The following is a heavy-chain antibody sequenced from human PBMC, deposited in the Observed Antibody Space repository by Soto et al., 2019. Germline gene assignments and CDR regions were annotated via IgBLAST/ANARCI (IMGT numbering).Heavy chain of an antibody. CDR1: GFTFSDYY. Sequence: SCAASGFTFSDYYMSWIRQSPGEGLEWIAYIGGSGYTKYADSVKGRFTISRDNAKNSLYLQMNSLRVEDTAIYYCARGSVAVTSVPRAMDFQHWGQATLVTVSS. V-gene: IGHV3-11*05. D-gene: IGHD4-17*01. J-gene: IGHJ1*01. CDR2: IGGSGYT. CDR3: ARGSVAVTSVPRAMDFQH.